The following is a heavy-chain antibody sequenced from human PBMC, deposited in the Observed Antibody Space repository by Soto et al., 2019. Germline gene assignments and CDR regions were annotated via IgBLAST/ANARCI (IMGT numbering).Heavy chain of an antibody. V-gene: IGHV3-53*04. Sequence: PGGSLRLSCAASGFTVSSNYMSWVRQAPGKGLEWVSVIYSGGSTYYADSVKGRFTISRHNSKNTLYLQMNSLRAEDTAVYYCATDRPTVTTNAFDIWGQGTMVTVSS. CDR3: ATDRPTVTTNAFDI. CDR1: GFTVSSNY. CDR2: IYSGGST. D-gene: IGHD4-17*01. J-gene: IGHJ3*02.